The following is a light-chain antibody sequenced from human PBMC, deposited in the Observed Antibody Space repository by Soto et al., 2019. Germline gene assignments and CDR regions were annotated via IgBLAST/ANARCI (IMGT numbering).Light chain of an antibody. J-gene: IGLJ1*01. V-gene: IGLV2-14*01. CDR1: SSDVGAYNY. CDR3: SSYTSATTYV. Sequence: VLTQPASVSGSPGQSITISCTGTSSDVGAYNYASWYQQYPGEAPKVIIYDVSHRPAGVSNRFSGSKSGNTASLTISGLQTQDEADYYCSSYTSATTYVFGTGSKVTDL. CDR2: DVS.